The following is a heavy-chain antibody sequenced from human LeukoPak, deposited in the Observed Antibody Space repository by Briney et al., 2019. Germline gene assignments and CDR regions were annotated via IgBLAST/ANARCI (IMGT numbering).Heavy chain of an antibody. J-gene: IGHJ4*02. CDR3: ARGGLRDTAMVARHDY. D-gene: IGHD5-18*01. CDR2: INHSGST. Sequence: SETLSLTCTVSGGSISGYSWSWIRQPPGKGLEWIGEINHSGSTNYNPSLKSRVTISVDTSKNQFSLKLSSVTAADTAVYYCARGGLRDTAMVARHDYWGQGTLVTVSS. V-gene: IGHV4-34*01. CDR1: GGSISGYS.